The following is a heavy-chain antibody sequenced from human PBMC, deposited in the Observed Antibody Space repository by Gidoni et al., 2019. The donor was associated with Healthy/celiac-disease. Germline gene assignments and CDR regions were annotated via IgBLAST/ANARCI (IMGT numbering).Heavy chain of an antibody. CDR3: ARDRAENGYSSGWYHPYYYYGMDV. V-gene: IGHV4-39*07. D-gene: IGHD6-19*01. CDR1: GGSISSSSYY. CDR2: IYYSGST. J-gene: IGHJ6*02. Sequence: TCTVSGGSISSSSYYWGWIRQPPGKGLEWIGSIYYSGSTYYNPSLKSRVTISVDTSKNQFSLKLSSVTAADTAVYYCARDRAENGYSSGWYHPYYYYGMDVWGQGTTVTVSS.